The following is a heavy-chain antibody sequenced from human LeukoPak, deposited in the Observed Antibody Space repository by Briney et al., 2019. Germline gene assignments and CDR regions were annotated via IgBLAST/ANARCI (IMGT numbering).Heavy chain of an antibody. D-gene: IGHD6-19*01. V-gene: IGHV5-51*01. CDR1: VYIHTNYW. J-gene: IGHJ1*01. CDR3: ARQEGCGSGCSSYGH. CDR2: IYPVYSDT. Sequence: LETSWNCSVYIHTNYWIGRVRHMPAQGLESRGIIYPVYSDTSYSPSFQGRVTISADKSISTAYLQWSSLTASDTAVYYCARQEGCGSGCSSYGHWGQGTLVTVSS.